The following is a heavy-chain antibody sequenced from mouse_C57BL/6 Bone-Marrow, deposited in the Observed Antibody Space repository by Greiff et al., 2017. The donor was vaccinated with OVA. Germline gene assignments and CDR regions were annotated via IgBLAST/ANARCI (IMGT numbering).Heavy chain of an antibody. V-gene: IGHV3-8*01. Sequence: EVKLMESGPGLAKPSQTLSLTCSVTGYSITSDYWNWIRKFPGNKLEYMGYISYSGSTYYNPSLKSRISITRDTSKNQYYLQLNSVTTEDTATYYCARGGGGSSLYYYAMDYWGQGTSVTVSS. CDR1: GYSITSDY. J-gene: IGHJ4*01. CDR3: ARGGGGSSLYYYAMDY. CDR2: ISYSGST. D-gene: IGHD1-1*01.